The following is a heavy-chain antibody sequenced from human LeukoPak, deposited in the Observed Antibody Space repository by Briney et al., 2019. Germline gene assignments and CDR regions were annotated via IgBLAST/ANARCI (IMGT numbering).Heavy chain of an antibody. CDR2: INIDGSST. Sequence: PGGSLRLSCAASGFTFSSYWMHWVRQAPGKGLVWVSRINIDGSSTSYADSVKGRFTISRDNSKNTLYLQMNGLRADDTAVYYCARDLRKGAYFDYWGQGTLVTVSS. CDR3: ARDLRKGAYFDY. J-gene: IGHJ4*02. V-gene: IGHV3-74*01. CDR1: GFTFSSYW. D-gene: IGHD3-16*01.